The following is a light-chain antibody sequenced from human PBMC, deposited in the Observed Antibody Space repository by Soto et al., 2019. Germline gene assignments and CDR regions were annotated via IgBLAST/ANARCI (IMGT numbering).Light chain of an antibody. J-gene: IGLJ1*01. CDR1: SSDVGGYNY. Sequence: QSALTQPASGSGSPGQSITISCTWTSSDVGGYNYVSWYQQHPGKAPKLMIYEVSNRPSGVSSRFSGSKSGNTASLTISGLQAEDEASYYCSSYTTRSTGVFGTGTKVTVL. CDR2: EVS. V-gene: IGLV2-14*03. CDR3: SSYTTRSTGV.